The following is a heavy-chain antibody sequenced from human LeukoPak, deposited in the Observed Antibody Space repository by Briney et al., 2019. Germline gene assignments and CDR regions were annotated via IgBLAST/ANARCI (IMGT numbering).Heavy chain of an antibody. D-gene: IGHD1-26*01. CDR2: IYPGDSDT. V-gene: IGHV5-51*01. CDR1: GYSFPIYW. J-gene: IGHJ4*02. Sequence: GESLKISCKGSGYSFPIYWIGWVRQMPGKGLEWMGIIYPGDSDTRYSPSFQGQVTISADKSISTAYLQWSSLKASDTAMYYCARHIRYSGSYYASYFDYWGQGTLVTVSS. CDR3: ARHIRYSGSYYASYFDY.